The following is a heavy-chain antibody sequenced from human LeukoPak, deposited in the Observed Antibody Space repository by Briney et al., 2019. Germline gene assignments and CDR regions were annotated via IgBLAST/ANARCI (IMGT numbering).Heavy chain of an antibody. CDR1: GGSISSSSYY. V-gene: IGHV4-39*07. D-gene: IGHD6-19*01. CDR2: IYYSGST. Sequence: SETLSLTCTVSGGSISSSSYYWGWIRQPPGKGLEWIGSIYYSGSTYYNPSLKSRVTISVDTSKNQFSLKLSSVTAADTAVYYCASRLIAVEEGAFDIWGQGTMVTVSS. CDR3: ASRLIAVEEGAFDI. J-gene: IGHJ3*02.